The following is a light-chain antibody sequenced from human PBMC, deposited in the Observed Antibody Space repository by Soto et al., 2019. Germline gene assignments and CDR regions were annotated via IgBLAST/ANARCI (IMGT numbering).Light chain of an antibody. Sequence: QSVLTQPASVSGSPGQSITISCTGTSSDVGGYNYVSWYQQHPGKAPKLMIYEVSNRPSGVSNRFSGSKSGNTASLTISGLQAECEADYYCSSYTSSSTWVFGGGTKLTVL. CDR3: SSYTSSSTWV. V-gene: IGLV2-14*01. J-gene: IGLJ3*02. CDR1: SSDVGGYNY. CDR2: EVS.